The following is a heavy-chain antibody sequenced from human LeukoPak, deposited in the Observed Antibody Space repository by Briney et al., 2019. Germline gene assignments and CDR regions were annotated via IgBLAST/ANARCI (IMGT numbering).Heavy chain of an antibody. Sequence: GGSLRLSRAASGFTLSSYAMSWVRQAPGRGLEWVSYISSSGSTIYYADSVKGRFTISRDNAKNSLYLQMNSLRAEDTAVYYCAGGYSYGYSNWFDPWGQGIMVTVSS. CDR1: GFTLSSYA. D-gene: IGHD5-18*01. CDR2: ISSSGSTI. J-gene: IGHJ5*02. CDR3: AGGYSYGYSNWFDP. V-gene: IGHV3-48*04.